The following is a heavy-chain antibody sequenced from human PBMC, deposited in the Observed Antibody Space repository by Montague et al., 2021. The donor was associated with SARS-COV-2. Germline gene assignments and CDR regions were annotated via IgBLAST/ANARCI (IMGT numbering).Heavy chain of an antibody. J-gene: IGHJ4*02. CDR3: ARDYSHCSGGSCVFDY. D-gene: IGHD2-15*01. V-gene: IGHV4-4*07. CDR1: GGSISNCY. Sequence: SETLSLTCTVSGGSISNCYWSWIRQPAGKGLEWIGRIYSSGSTNYNPSLKSRISMSVDTSKNQFSLKLSSVTAADTAIYYCARDYSHCSGGSCVFDYWGQGTLVTVSS. CDR2: IYSSGST.